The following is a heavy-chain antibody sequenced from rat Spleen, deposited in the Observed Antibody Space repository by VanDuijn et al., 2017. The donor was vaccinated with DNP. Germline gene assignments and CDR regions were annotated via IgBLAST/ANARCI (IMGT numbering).Heavy chain of an antibody. CDR2: IHYDGGTT. Sequence: EVQLVESGGGLVQPGRSLKLSCAASGFTFSDYYMAWVRQAPTKGLELVAYIHYDGGTTYYGDSVKGRFTISRANAENTLYLQMYSLRSEDMATYYCVRWDYGIYGFDYWGQGVMVTVSS. V-gene: IGHV5-22*01. CDR3: VRWDYGIYGFDY. J-gene: IGHJ2*01. CDR1: GFTFSDYY. D-gene: IGHD1-11*01.